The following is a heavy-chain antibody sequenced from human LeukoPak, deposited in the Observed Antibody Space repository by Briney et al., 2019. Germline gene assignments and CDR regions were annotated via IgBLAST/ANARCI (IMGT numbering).Heavy chain of an antibody. V-gene: IGHV4-59*01. CDR2: IYYSGRT. CDR1: GDSINSYY. Sequence: SETLSLTCTVSGDSINSYYWNWIRQPPGKGLEWIGYIYYSGRTDYNPSLKSRVTISVATSKHQFSIKLKSVTAADTAVYFCARGRWLPNAFDIWGQGTMVTVFS. CDR3: ARGRWLPNAFDI. D-gene: IGHD5-24*01. J-gene: IGHJ3*02.